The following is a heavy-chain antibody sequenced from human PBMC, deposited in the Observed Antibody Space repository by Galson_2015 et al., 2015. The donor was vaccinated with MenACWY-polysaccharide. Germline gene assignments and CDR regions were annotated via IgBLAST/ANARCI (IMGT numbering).Heavy chain of an antibody. J-gene: IGHJ4*02. CDR1: GFTFSTYW. CDR3: ARGYSGYD. Sequence: SLRLCCAASGFTFSTYWMHWVRQAPGKGLVWVSRIKSDGSSTTYTDSVKGRFTISRDHAKNTLYLQMNSLRAEDTAVYYCARGYSGYDWGQGTLVTVSS. CDR2: IKSDGSST. V-gene: IGHV3-74*01. D-gene: IGHD5-12*01.